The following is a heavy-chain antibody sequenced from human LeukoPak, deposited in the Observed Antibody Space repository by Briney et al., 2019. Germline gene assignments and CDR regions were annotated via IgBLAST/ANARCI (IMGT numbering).Heavy chain of an antibody. CDR2: ISSSGSTI. D-gene: IGHD2-15*01. Sequence: GGSLRLSCAASGFTFSNYEMNWVRQAPGKGLEWVSYISSSGSTIYYADSVKGRFTISRDNAKNSLYLQMNSLRAEDTAVYYCARGGQYCSGGSCYFWFDPWGQGTLVTVSS. V-gene: IGHV3-48*03. CDR1: GFTFSNYE. J-gene: IGHJ5*02. CDR3: ARGGQYCSGGSCYFWFDP.